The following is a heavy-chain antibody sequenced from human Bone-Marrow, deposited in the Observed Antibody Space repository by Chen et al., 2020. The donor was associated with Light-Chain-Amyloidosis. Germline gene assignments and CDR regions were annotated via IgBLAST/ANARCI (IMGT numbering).Heavy chain of an antibody. V-gene: IGHV3-23*04. CDR1: GFTFSNYA. Sequence: VQLVESGGGLVQPGGSLRLSCVGSGFTFSNYAMSWVRQAPGKGLEWVSVARGGEGPTYYAGSVRGRFTIYRDNSKNTLYLRMNSLRAEDTGVYYCARDRCTSISCSDFDYWGQGTLVTVSS. J-gene: IGHJ4*02. CDR3: ARDRCTSISCSDFDY. CDR2: ARGGEGPT. D-gene: IGHD2-2*01.